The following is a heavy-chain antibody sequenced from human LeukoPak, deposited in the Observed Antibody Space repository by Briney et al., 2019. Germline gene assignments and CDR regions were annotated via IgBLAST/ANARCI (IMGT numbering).Heavy chain of an antibody. Sequence: SETLSLTCTVSGGSISTYFWSWIRQPPGKGLEWIGYVYNNGGTNYNPSLKSRVSILVDTSKKQFSLKVTSVTAADTAVYYCARSALDTSGSYYNPQPFEFWGQGTLFIVSS. V-gene: IGHV4-59*01. D-gene: IGHD3-10*01. CDR2: VYNNGGT. CDR1: GGSISTYF. J-gene: IGHJ4*02. CDR3: ARSALDTSGSYYNPQPFEF.